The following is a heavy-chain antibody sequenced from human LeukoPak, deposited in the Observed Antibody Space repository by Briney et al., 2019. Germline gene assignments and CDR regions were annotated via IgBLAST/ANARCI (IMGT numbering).Heavy chain of an antibody. Sequence: PGGSLRLSCTASGFSFSGHWMHWARQAPGKGLVWVPRINTDGSITNYADSVKGRFSISRDDAKNTLYLQMSSLRAEDTAVYYCARDRGPRTGFMVREAYDYRGQGTLVTVSS. CDR3: ARDRGPRTGFMVREAYDY. CDR2: INTDGSIT. V-gene: IGHV3-74*01. J-gene: IGHJ4*02. D-gene: IGHD3-10*01. CDR1: GFSFSGHW.